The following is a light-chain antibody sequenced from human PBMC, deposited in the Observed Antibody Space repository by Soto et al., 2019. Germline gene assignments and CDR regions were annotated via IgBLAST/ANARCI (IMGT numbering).Light chain of an antibody. J-gene: IGKJ3*01. CDR3: QQYNNRPSFT. V-gene: IGKV3-15*01. CDR1: QNIRSN. Sequence: EIVMTQSPGTLSVSPGERATLSCRASQNIRSNLAWYQQKPGQAHRLLIYETSTRAPGIPARFSGSVSGTEFTLNISSLQSEDLGVSNCQQYNNRPSFTVGPGTKVDIK. CDR2: ETS.